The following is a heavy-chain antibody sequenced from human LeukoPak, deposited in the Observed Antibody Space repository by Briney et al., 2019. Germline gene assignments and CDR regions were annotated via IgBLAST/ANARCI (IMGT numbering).Heavy chain of an antibody. V-gene: IGHV4-34*01. CDR3: ARGRGSGIAARYFDY. CDR2: INHSGST. Sequence: PSETLSLTCAVYGGSFSGYYWSWIRQPPGKGLEWSGEINHSGSTNYNPSLKSRVTISVDTSKNQFSLKLSSVTAADTAVYYCARGRGSGIAARYFDYWGQGTLVTVSS. D-gene: IGHD6-6*01. J-gene: IGHJ4*02. CDR1: GGSFSGYY.